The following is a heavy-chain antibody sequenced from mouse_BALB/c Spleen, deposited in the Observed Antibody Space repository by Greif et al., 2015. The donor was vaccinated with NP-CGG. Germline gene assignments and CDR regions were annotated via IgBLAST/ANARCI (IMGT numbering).Heavy chain of an antibody. J-gene: IGHJ3*01. Sequence: EVQLVESGGGLVQPGGSRKLSCAASGFTFSDYGMAWVRQAPGKGPEWVAFISNLAYSIYYADTVTGRFTISRENAKNTLYLEMSSLRSEDTAMYYCARDPQFAYWGQGTLVTVSA. V-gene: IGHV5-15*02. CDR2: ISNLAYSI. CDR1: GFTFSDYG. CDR3: ARDPQFAY.